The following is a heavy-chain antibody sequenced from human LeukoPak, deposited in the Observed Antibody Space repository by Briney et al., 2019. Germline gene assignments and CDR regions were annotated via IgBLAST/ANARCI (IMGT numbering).Heavy chain of an antibody. CDR1: GGSFIGYY. Sequence: PSETLSLTCAVYGGSFIGYYWSWIRQPPGKGLEWIGEINHSGSTDYNPSLKSRVTISVDTSKNQFSLKLSSVTAADTAVYYCAREGGPYRPLDYSGQGTLVTVSS. J-gene: IGHJ4*02. CDR2: INHSGST. V-gene: IGHV4-34*01. CDR3: AREGGPYRPLDY.